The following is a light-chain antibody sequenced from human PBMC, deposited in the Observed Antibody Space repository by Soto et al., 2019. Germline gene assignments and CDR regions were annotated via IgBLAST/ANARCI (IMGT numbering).Light chain of an antibody. J-gene: IGLJ6*01. CDR1: SSNIGAGYD. CDR2: GTS. CDR3: PSYDTRMRGSV. V-gene: IGLV1-40*01. Sequence: QSVLTQPPSVSGAPGQRVTISCTGSSSNIGAGYDVHWYQQLPGTAPKLLIYGTSNRPSGVPERFSGSKSGTSASLAITGLQAEDEADYYCPSYDTRMRGSVFGPGTTQTVL.